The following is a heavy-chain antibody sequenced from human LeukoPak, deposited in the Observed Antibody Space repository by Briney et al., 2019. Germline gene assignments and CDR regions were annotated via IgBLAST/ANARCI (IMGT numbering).Heavy chain of an antibody. Sequence: GGSLRLSCAASGFTFSSYWMHWVRQAPGKGLVWVSRINTDGSSTSYADSVKGRFTISRDSAKNTLYLQMNSLRAEDTAVYYCARVGVRGYYYGMDVWGQGTTVTVSS. CDR2: INTDGSST. CDR1: GFTFSSYW. V-gene: IGHV3-74*01. CDR3: ARVGVRGYYYGMDV. D-gene: IGHD3-10*01. J-gene: IGHJ6*02.